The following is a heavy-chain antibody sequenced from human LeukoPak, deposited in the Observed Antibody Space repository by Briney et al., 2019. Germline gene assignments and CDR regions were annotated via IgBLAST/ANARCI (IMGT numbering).Heavy chain of an antibody. Sequence: SVKVSCTASGGTFSSYAISWVRQAPGQGLEWMGGIIPIFGTANYAQKFQGRVTITADESTSTAYMELSSLRSEDTAVYYCARDRDLYCSSTSCYSPFDYWGQGTLVTVSS. CDR1: GGTFSSYA. CDR3: ARDRDLYCSSTSCYSPFDY. CDR2: IIPIFGTA. V-gene: IGHV1-69*13. D-gene: IGHD2-2*01. J-gene: IGHJ4*02.